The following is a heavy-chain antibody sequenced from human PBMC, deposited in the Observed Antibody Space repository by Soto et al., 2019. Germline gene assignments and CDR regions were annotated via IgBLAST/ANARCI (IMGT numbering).Heavy chain of an antibody. V-gene: IGHV3-53*01. CDR3: ARDCPTNYGDACMDV. CDR1: GFTGSGDY. J-gene: IGHJ6*02. D-gene: IGHD4-17*01. Sequence: PGGSLRLSCAVSGFTGSGDYMSWVRQAPGKGLEWVSVIYNFGSTYYADSVKGRFTISRDNSKNTLYLQMNSLRAEDTAVYYCARDCPTNYGDACMDVWGQGTTVTVSS. CDR2: IYNFGST.